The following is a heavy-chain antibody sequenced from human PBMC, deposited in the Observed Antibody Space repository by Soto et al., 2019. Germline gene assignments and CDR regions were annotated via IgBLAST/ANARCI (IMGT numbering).Heavy chain of an antibody. D-gene: IGHD3-10*01. CDR1: GFTVSAYY. CDR2: IYSGGTT. Sequence: GGSLRLSCAASGFTVSAYYMIWVRQAPGKGLEWVSVIYSGGTTHYADSFQGRFTISRDSSKNTLYLHMNSLRAEDTAVYYCARLSAPTGSYYTAPFDYWGQGXLVTVYS. J-gene: IGHJ4*02. CDR3: ARLSAPTGSYYTAPFDY. V-gene: IGHV3-53*01.